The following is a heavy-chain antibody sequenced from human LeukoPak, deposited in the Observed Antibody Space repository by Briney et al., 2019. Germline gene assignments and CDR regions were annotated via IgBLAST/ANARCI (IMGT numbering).Heavy chain of an antibody. D-gene: IGHD1-7*01. V-gene: IGHV1-24*01. J-gene: IGHJ4*02. CDR1: GYTLTELS. CDR3: ATAPGGELELSY. CDR2: FDPEDGET. Sequence: ASVKVSCKVSGYTLTELSMHWVRQAPGKGLEWMGGFDPEDGETIYAQKFQSRVTMTEDTSTDTVYMELSSLRSEDTTVYYCATAPGGELELSYWGQGTLVTVSS.